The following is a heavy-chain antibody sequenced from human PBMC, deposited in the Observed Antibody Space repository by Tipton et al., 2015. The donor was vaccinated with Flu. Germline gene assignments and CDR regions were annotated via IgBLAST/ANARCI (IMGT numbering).Heavy chain of an antibody. Sequence: TLSLTCSVSGDFIDSRHLWGWIRQPPGQGLQWIGNVHRSGNAYYNSSLQSRVTISVDTSKNQFSLKLYAMTATDTAVYYCARRDFSNYVSEPKNWFNSWGQGTLVTVSS. CDR2: VHRSGNA. CDR1: GDFIDSRHL. D-gene: IGHD4-11*01. CDR3: ARRDFSNYVSEPKNWFNS. V-gene: IGHV4-38-2*01. J-gene: IGHJ5*01.